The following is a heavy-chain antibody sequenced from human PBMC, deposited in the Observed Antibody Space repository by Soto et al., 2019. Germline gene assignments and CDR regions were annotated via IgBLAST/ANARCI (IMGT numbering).Heavy chain of an antibody. CDR2: ISYDGNNK. Sequence: PAGSLRLSCAASGVIFSIYGMHWFRKAPGKGLEWLSVISYDGNNKYYADSLKGRFTISRDNSKNTLWLQMDSLRTEDTAVYYCAKDLLLTTITTVGDWGQGTLVTVSS. D-gene: IGHD4-17*01. CDR3: AKDLLLTTITTVGD. J-gene: IGHJ4*02. V-gene: IGHV3-30*18. CDR1: GVIFSIYG.